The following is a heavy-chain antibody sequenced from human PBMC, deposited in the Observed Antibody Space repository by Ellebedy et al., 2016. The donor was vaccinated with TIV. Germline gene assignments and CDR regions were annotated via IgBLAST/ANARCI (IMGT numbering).Heavy chain of an antibody. D-gene: IGHD4-17*01. J-gene: IGHJ2*01. V-gene: IGHV3-23*01. CDR3: ARKVPAPTTVPPNWYFDL. CDR2: ISGSGGST. CDR1: GFTFSRDA. Sequence: GESLKISCAASGFTFSRDAMTWVRQAPGKGLEWISAISGSGGSTYYADSVKGRFTISRDNSKNSLYLQMNSLRAEDTAVYYCARKVPAPTTVPPNWYFDLWGRGTLVTVSS.